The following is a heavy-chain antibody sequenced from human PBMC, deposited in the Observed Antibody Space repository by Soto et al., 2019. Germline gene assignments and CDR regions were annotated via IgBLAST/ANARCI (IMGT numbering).Heavy chain of an antibody. J-gene: IGHJ3*02. CDR3: ASGSDRGRIAIGRTFYI. D-gene: IGHD6-13*01. CDR1: GFTFSDSY. Sequence: QVQLVESGGGLVKPGGSLRLSCAASGFTFSDSYMSWIRQAPGKGLEWASYISGSGSTTYYADSVKGRFTISRDNAKNSLYLQMNSLRAEDTAVYYWASGSDRGRIAIGRTFYIWGQGTMVTGSS. CDR2: ISGSGSTT. V-gene: IGHV3-11*01.